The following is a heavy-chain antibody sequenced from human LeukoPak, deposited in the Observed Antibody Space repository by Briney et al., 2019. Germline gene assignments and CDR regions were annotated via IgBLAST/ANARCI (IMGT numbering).Heavy chain of an antibody. CDR1: GFTLSSYW. V-gene: IGHV3-7*01. CDR3: AREPHYYGSGSTTDY. J-gene: IGHJ4*02. Sequence: GGSLRLSCAASGFTLSSYWMIWVRQAPGKGLEGVANIKQDGSEKYYVDSVKGRLTISRDNAKNSLYLQMNSLRAEDTAVYYCAREPHYYGSGSTTDYWGQGTLVTVSS. D-gene: IGHD3-10*01. CDR2: IKQDGSEK.